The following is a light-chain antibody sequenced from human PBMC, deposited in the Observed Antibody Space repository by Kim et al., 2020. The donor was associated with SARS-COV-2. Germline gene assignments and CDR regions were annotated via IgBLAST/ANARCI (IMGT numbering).Light chain of an antibody. J-gene: IGLJ3*02. V-gene: IGLV7-46*01. CDR1: SGVVTSGHY. Sequence: QAVVTQEPSLTVSPGGTVTLTCGSSSGVVTSGHYPCWFQQKPGQAPRTLIYDTSNKHSWTPARFSGSLLGGKPALTLSGAQPEDEAEYYCLLSYSGARVFGGGTQLTVL. CDR2: DTS. CDR3: LLSYSGARV.